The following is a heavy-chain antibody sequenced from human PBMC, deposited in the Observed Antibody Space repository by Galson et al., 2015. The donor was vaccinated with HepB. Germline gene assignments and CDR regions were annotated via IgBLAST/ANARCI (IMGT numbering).Heavy chain of an antibody. J-gene: IGHJ4*02. CDR2: INQVGSEK. Sequence: SLRLSCAASGFAFSGYWMSWARQAPGKGLEWVANINQVGSEKFSVDSVRGRFIMSRDNAKDSLYLQMNSLRAEDTAVYYCARGGLNYFDFWGQGTLVTVSS. CDR3: ARGGLNYFDF. D-gene: IGHD2-8*01. V-gene: IGHV3-7*01. CDR1: GFAFSGYW.